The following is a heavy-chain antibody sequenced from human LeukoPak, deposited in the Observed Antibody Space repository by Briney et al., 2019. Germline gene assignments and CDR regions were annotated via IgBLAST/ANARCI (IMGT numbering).Heavy chain of an antibody. CDR3: AKSGSYDILTGSDY. CDR1: GFTFSSYA. Sequence: GSLRLSCAASGFTFSSYAMSWVRQAPGKGLEWVSGISGSGAGTYYADSVKGRFTISRDNSKTTLYLQMDSLRADDTAVYYCAKSGSYDILTGSDYWGQGTLVTVSS. V-gene: IGHV3-23*01. D-gene: IGHD3-9*01. CDR2: ISGSGAGT. J-gene: IGHJ4*02.